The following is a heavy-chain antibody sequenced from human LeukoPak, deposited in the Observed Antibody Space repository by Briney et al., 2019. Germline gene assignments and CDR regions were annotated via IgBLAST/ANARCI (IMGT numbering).Heavy chain of an antibody. CDR2: IKQDGSEK. D-gene: IGHD2-2*01. Sequence: GGSLRLSCAASGFTFSSCWMSWVRQAPGKGLEWVANIKQDGSEKYYVDSVKGRFTISRDNAKNSLYLQMNSLRAEDTAVYYCAREWEYCSSTSCYPTFDYWGQGTLVTVSS. J-gene: IGHJ4*02. CDR1: GFTFSSCW. V-gene: IGHV3-7*01. CDR3: AREWEYCSSTSCYPTFDY.